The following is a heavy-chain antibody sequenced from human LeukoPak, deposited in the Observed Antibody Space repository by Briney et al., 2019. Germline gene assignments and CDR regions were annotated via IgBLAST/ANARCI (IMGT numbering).Heavy chain of an antibody. V-gene: IGHV3-21*01. J-gene: IGHJ4*02. D-gene: IGHD6-19*01. CDR3: ARASSQWLVPY. CDR2: ISSSSTYI. Sequence: GGSLRLSCGASGFTFSSYSMNRVRQAPGKGLEWVSSISSSSTYIYYADSVKGRFTISRDNAKNSLYLQMNSLRVEDTAVYYCARASSQWLVPYWGQGTLVTVSS. CDR1: GFTFSSYS.